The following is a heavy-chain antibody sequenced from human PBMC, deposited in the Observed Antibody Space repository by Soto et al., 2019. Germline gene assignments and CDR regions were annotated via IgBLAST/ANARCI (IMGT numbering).Heavy chain of an antibody. CDR3: AREKTSYGMDV. V-gene: IGHV1-8*02. Sequence: ASVKVSCKASGGTFSNYAINWVRQAPGQGLEWMGWMNPNSGNTGYAQKFQGRVTMTRNTSISTAYMELSSLRSEDTAVYYCAREKTSYGMDVWGQGTKVTVSS. CDR2: MNPNSGNT. J-gene: IGHJ6*02. CDR1: GGTFSNYA.